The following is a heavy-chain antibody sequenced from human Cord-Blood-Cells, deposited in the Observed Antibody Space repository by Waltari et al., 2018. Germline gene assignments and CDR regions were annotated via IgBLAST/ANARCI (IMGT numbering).Heavy chain of an antibody. V-gene: IGHV1-2*04. CDR2: INTNSGGT. J-gene: IGHJ4*02. CDR1: GYTFTGYY. CDR3: ARGASSWYYFDY. D-gene: IGHD6-13*01. Sequence: QVQLVQSGAEVKKPGASVKVSCKASGYTFTGYYMHWVQQAPGQGLEWMGWINTNSGGTNYAQKFQGWVTMTRDTSISTAYMELSRLRSDDTAVYYCARGASSWYYFDYWGQGTLVTVSS.